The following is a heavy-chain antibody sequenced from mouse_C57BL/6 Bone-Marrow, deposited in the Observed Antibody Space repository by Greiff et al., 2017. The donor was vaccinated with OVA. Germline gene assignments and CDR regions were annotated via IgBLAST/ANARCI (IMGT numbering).Heavy chain of an antibody. Sequence: DVMLVESGGGLVQPGGSMKLSCVASGFTFSNYWMNWVRQSPEKGLEWVAQIRLKSDNYATHYAESVKGRFTISRDDSKSSVYLQMNNLRAEDTGIYYCTGQTYYYGSTWYFDVWGTGTTVTVSS. CDR2: IRLKSDNYAT. CDR3: TGQTYYYGSTWYFDV. V-gene: IGHV6-3*01. D-gene: IGHD1-1*01. CDR1: GFTFSNYW. J-gene: IGHJ1*03.